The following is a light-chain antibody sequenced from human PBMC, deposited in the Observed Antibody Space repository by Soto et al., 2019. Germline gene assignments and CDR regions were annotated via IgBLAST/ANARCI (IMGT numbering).Light chain of an antibody. CDR3: QQHESAPLT. V-gene: IGKV1-16*01. CDR2: ASS. CDR1: QAIGKN. J-gene: IGKJ4*01. Sequence: DIQMTQSPSSLSASLGDRVIITCRASQAIGKNLAWFQLRPGEAPKSLIFASSSLRSGVPSRFSGGRTGTDYTLTIISLQPEDFATYYCQQHESAPLTFGGGTKIEI.